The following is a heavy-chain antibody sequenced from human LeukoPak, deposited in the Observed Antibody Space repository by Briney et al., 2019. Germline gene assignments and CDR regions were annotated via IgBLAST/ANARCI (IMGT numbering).Heavy chain of an antibody. Sequence: ASVKVSCKASGYTFTSYAMHWVRQAPGQRLEWMGWINAGNGNTKYSQKFQGRVTITRDTSASTAYVELSSLRSEDTAVYYCARGGRYCSSTSCYYYYGMDVWGKGTTVTVSS. V-gene: IGHV1-3*01. CDR2: INAGNGNT. CDR1: GYTFTSYA. CDR3: ARGGRYCSSTSCYYYYGMDV. J-gene: IGHJ6*04. D-gene: IGHD2-2*01.